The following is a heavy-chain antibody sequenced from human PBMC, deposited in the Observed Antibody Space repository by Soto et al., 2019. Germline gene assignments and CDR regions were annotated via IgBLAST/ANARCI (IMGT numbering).Heavy chain of an antibody. CDR3: ARVTYSSGWLVDY. CDR2: IYYSGST. J-gene: IGHJ4*02. D-gene: IGHD6-19*01. V-gene: IGHV4-59*01. CDR1: GDSITNYY. Sequence: SETLSLTCTVSGDSITNYYWSWIRQPPGKGLEWIGYIYYSGSTNYNPSLKSRVTISVDTSKNQFSLKLSSVTAADTAVYYCARVTYSSGWLVDYWGQGTLVTVSS.